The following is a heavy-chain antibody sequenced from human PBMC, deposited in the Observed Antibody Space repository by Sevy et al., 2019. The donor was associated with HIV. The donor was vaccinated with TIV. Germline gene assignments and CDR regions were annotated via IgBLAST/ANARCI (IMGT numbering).Heavy chain of an antibody. CDR2: LVPMFGTA. CDR3: ARDRYYYDSSGHPLDY. J-gene: IGHJ4*02. Sequence: ASVKVSCKSSGGHFTGYAITWVRQAPGLGLEWMGGLVPMFGTAKYAQKFQGRVTITTDEVSSTGYKELNSLKSEDTAVYYCARDRYYYDSSGHPLDYWGQGTLVTVSS. CDR1: GGHFTGYA. D-gene: IGHD3-22*01. V-gene: IGHV1-69*05.